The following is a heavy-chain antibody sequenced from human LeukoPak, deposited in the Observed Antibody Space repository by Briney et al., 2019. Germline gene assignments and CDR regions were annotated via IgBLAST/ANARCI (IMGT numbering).Heavy chain of an antibody. CDR1: GYTFTSYG. Sequence: VASVKVSCKASGYTFTSYGISWVRQAPGQGLEWMGWISAYNGNTNYAQKLQGRVTMTTDTSTSTAYMELRSLRSDDTAVYYCARVFPTIRTYYYDSSGYYYFDYWGQGTLVTVSS. J-gene: IGHJ4*02. CDR2: ISAYNGNT. CDR3: ARVFPTIRTYYYDSSGYYYFDY. V-gene: IGHV1-18*01. D-gene: IGHD3-22*01.